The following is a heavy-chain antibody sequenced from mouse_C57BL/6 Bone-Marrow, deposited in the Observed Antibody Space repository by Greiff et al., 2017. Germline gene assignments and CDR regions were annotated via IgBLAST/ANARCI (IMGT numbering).Heavy chain of an antibody. CDR2: INPSNGGT. J-gene: IGHJ4*01. Sequence: VQLQQSGTELVKPGASVKLSCKASGYTFTSYWMHWVKQRPGQGLEWIGNINPSNGGTNYNEKFKSKATLTVDKSSSTAYMQLSSLTSEDSAVYYCARGHYYGSSYYAMDYWGQGTSVTVSS. CDR3: ARGHYYGSSYYAMDY. V-gene: IGHV1-53*01. CDR1: GYTFTSYW. D-gene: IGHD1-1*01.